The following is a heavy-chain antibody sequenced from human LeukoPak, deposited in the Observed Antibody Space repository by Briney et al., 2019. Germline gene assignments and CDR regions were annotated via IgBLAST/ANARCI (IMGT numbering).Heavy chain of an antibody. J-gene: IGHJ5*02. D-gene: IGHD6-13*01. CDR3: TKDSVAAAGTAWFDP. CDR1: GYTFSNYA. Sequence: GGSLRLSCAASGYTFSNYAMTWVRQAPGKRLEWVSGISHNGDRIYYADSVKGRFTISRDNSKNTLYLQMNSLRPEDTALYYCTKDSVAAAGTAWFDPWDQGTLVTVSS. CDR2: ISHNGDRI. V-gene: IGHV3-23*01.